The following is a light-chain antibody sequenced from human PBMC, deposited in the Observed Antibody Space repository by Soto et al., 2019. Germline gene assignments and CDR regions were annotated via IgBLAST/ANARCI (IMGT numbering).Light chain of an antibody. CDR1: QSISSY. CDR3: QQSDSTPWT. Sequence: DIQMTQSPSSLSASVGDRVTITCRASQSISSYLNWYKQKPGKAPKLPIYAASRLESGVPSRFSGSGSGTYVTLTISSLLPEDFATYYCQQSDSTPWTFGQGTKVEIK. V-gene: IGKV1-39*01. CDR2: AAS. J-gene: IGKJ1*01.